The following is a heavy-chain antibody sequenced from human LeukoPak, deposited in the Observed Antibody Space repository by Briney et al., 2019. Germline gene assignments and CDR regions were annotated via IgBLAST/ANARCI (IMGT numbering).Heavy chain of an antibody. CDR3: ARGRDGSQSPIDD. CDR1: GFTVSSVY. CDR2: ISSSSSYI. V-gene: IGHV3-21*01. D-gene: IGHD5-24*01. Sequence: GGSLRLSCAASGFTVSSVYMNWVRQAPGKGLEWVSSISSSSSYIYYADSVRGRFTISRDNAKNSLYLQMNSLRAEDTAVYYCARGRDGSQSPIDDWGQGTLVTVSS. J-gene: IGHJ4*02.